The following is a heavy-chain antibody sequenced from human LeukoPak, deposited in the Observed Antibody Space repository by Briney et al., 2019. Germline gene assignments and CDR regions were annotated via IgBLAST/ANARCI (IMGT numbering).Heavy chain of an antibody. J-gene: IGHJ6*03. CDR3: AKGHRPCTAGFCYSYYYYYYMDV. D-gene: IGHD2-15*01. Sequence: GGSLRLSCVASGFTFSHYAMHWVRQAPGKGLDWVAVISYDGANKFYSDSVRGRFTISRDSSKNTLYLQMNSLRPEDTAVYYCAKGHRPCTAGFCYSYYYYYYMDVWGSGTTVTVSS. V-gene: IGHV3-30*18. CDR2: ISYDGANK. CDR1: GFTFSHYA.